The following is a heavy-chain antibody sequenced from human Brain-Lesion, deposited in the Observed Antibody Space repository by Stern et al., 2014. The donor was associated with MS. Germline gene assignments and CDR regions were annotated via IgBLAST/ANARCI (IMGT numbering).Heavy chain of an antibody. V-gene: IGHV1-2*02. J-gene: IGHJ6*02. D-gene: IGHD3-3*01. CDR2: INPNTGGT. Sequence: QVQLVQSGAEVKKPGASVKVSCKTSGYIFTGSYIHWVRQAPGQGLEWMAWINPNTGGTKYAQKFQGRVTMSRDTSISTAYVELSSLTSDDTAVYYCARDQRGITIFGVVTDYYYLGMDVWGQGTTVTVSS. CDR1: GYIFTGSY. CDR3: ARDQRGITIFGVVTDYYYLGMDV.